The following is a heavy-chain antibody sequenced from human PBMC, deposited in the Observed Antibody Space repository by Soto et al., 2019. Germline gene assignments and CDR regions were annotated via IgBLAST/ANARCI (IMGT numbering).Heavy chain of an antibody. V-gene: IGHV1-18*01. CDR3: ARGYSVGWDFDY. Sequence: ASVKVSCNASGYTFTSYGISWVRQAPGQGLEWMGWISAYNGNTNYAQKLQGRVTMTTDTSTSAAYMELRSRRSDDTAVYYCARGYSVGWDFDYWGQGTLVTVSS. CDR2: ISAYNGNT. D-gene: IGHD5-18*01. CDR1: GYTFTSYG. J-gene: IGHJ4*02.